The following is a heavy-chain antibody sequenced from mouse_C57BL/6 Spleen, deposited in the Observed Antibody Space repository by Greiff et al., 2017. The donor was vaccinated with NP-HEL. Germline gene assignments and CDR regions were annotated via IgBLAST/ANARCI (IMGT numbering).Heavy chain of an antibody. V-gene: IGHV1-82*01. D-gene: IGHD1-1*01. CDR1: GYAFSSSW. CDR2: IYPGDGDT. Sequence: SGPELVKPGASVKISCKASGYAFSSSWMNWVKQRPGKGLEWIGRIYPGDGDTNYNGKFKGKATLTADKSSSTAYMQLSSLTSEDSAVYFCARGVYYGSSRDYFDYWGQGTTLTVSS. J-gene: IGHJ2*01. CDR3: ARGVYYGSSRDYFDY.